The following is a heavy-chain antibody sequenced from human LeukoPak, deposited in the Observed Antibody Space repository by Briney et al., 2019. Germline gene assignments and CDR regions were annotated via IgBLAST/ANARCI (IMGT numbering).Heavy chain of an antibody. D-gene: IGHD6-13*01. CDR3: AKDFSSSWYWTDY. Sequence: RGSLRLSCAASGFTFSSYDMHWVRQAPGKGLEWVAVISFDGSNKYYADSVKGRFTISRDNSKNTLYLQMNSLRGENTAMYYCAKDFSSSWYWTDYWGQGTLVTVSS. CDR2: ISFDGSNK. J-gene: IGHJ4*02. CDR1: GFTFSSYD. V-gene: IGHV3-30*18.